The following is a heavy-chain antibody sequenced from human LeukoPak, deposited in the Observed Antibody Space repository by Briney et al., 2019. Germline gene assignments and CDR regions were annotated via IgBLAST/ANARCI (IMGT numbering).Heavy chain of an antibody. V-gene: IGHV5-51*01. CDR1: GYSFTTYW. CDR2: IYPGDSDT. D-gene: IGHD3-22*01. CDR3: ARLGNYYDIITPDASII. Sequence: GESLKISCKGSGYSFTTYWIGWVRQMPRKGLDYMGIIYPGDSDTRYSPSFQGQVTISVDKSISTAYLQWSSLEASDTAVYYCARLGNYYDIITPDASIIWGQGTKVTVFS. J-gene: IGHJ3*02.